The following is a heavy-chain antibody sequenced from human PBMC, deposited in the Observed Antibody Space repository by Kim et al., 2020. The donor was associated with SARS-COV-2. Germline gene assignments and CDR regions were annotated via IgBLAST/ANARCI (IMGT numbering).Heavy chain of an antibody. J-gene: IGHJ4*02. CDR2: VGSGSRTV. CDR3: ARGWAGVYYDSSGYEFEY. V-gene: IGHV3-48*02. D-gene: IGHD3-22*01. CDR1: GFSFNSYS. Sequence: GGSLRLSCAASGFSFNSYSMNWVRQAPGKGLEWLSYVGSGSRTVHYADSVKGRFTISRDDASNSLYLQMNSLRDEDTATYYCARGWAGVYYDSSGYEFEYWGRGTLVTVSS.